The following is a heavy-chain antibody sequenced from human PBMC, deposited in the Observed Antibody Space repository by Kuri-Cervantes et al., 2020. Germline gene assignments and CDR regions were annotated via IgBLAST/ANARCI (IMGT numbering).Heavy chain of an antibody. CDR2: ISGSGDST. D-gene: IGHD2-2*03. Sequence: GGSLRLSCAASGFIFSSYAMSWVRQAPGKGLEWVSAISGSGDSTYYADSVKGRFTISRDNSKNTLYLQMNSLRAEDTAVYYCARDGYCSSTSCPSFDYWGQGTLVTVSS. V-gene: IGHV3-23*01. J-gene: IGHJ4*02. CDR3: ARDGYCSSTSCPSFDY. CDR1: GFIFSSYA.